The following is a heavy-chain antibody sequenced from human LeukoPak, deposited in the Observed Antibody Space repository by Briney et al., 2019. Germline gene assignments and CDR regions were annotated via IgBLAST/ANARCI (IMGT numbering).Heavy chain of an antibody. J-gene: IGHJ3*02. Sequence: GGSLRLSCAASGFTFSSYWMTWLRQAPGKGLEWVSNIKVDGSETYYVDSVKGRFTISRDNARNSLYLQMSSLRAEDTAVYYCARHLDRAFDTWGQGTMVTVSS. D-gene: IGHD1-1*01. V-gene: IGHV3-7*01. CDR2: IKVDGSET. CDR3: ARHLDRAFDT. CDR1: GFTFSSYW.